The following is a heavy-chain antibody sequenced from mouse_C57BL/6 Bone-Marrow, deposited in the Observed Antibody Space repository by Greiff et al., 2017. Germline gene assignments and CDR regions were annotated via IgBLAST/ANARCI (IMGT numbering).Heavy chain of an antibody. J-gene: IGHJ3*01. CDR1: GFTFSSYA. CDR3: ARDRGVQAWFAY. Sequence: EVQLQESGGGLVKPGGSLKLSCAASGFTFSSYAMSWVRQTPEKRLEWVATISDGGSYTYYPDNVKGRLTISRDNAKNNLYLQMSHLKSEDTAMYYWARDRGVQAWFAYWGQGTLVTVSA. V-gene: IGHV5-4*01. D-gene: IGHD3-1*01. CDR2: ISDGGSYT.